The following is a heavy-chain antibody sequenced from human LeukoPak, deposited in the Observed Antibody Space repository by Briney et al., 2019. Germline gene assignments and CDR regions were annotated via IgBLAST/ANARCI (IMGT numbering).Heavy chain of an antibody. D-gene: IGHD6-19*01. J-gene: IGHJ4*02. CDR1: GGSIDSSSYY. CDR2: IFRTGST. V-gene: IGHV4-39*02. Sequence: SETLSLTCAVSGGSIDSSSYYWGWIRQPPGKGLEWIGSIFRTGSTYYSASLKSRVSISVDTSKNHIALKLTSVTAADTAVYYCARILYSSNIDYWGQGTLVTVSS. CDR3: ARILYSSNIDY.